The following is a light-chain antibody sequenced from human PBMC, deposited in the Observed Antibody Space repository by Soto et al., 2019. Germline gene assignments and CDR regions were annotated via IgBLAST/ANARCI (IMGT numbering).Light chain of an antibody. CDR1: SSDVGNYKY. V-gene: IGLV2-8*01. J-gene: IGLJ3*02. CDR3: SSYAGSNLWV. CDR2: EVS. Sequence: QSALTQSPSASGSPGQSVTISCTGTSSDVGNYKYVSWYQQHPGKAPKLMIYEVSQRPSGVPDRFAGSKSGNTASLTVSGLQVEDEADYYCSSYAGSNLWVFGGGTKVTVL.